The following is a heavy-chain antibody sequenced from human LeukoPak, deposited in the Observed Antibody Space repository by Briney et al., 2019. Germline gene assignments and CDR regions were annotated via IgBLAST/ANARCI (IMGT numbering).Heavy chain of an antibody. CDR2: INTNTGNP. J-gene: IGHJ4*02. Sequence: VASVKVSCKASGYTFTSYAMNWVRQAPGQGLEWMGWINTNTGNPTYAQGFTGRFVFPLDTSVSTAYLQISSLKAEDTAVYYCARASDVDYYYDSSGYPRTISPFYYWGQGTLVTVSS. CDR1: GYTFTSYA. D-gene: IGHD3-22*01. V-gene: IGHV7-4-1*02. CDR3: ARASDVDYYYDSSGYPRTISPFYY.